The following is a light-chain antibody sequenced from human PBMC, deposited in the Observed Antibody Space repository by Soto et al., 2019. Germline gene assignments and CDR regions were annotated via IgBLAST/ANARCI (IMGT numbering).Light chain of an antibody. CDR1: QSVGNN. CDR2: GAS. J-gene: IGKJ1*01. CDR3: QQYGSSGT. Sequence: EIVLTQSPATLSVSPWERATLSCRASQSVGNNLAWYQQKPGQAPRLLIYGASTRATGIPDRFSGSGSGTDFTLTISRLEPEDFAVYYCQQYGSSGTFGQGTKVDIK. V-gene: IGKV3-20*01.